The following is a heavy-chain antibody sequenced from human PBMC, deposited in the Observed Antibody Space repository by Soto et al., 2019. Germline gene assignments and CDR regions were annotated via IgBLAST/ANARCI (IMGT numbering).Heavy chain of an antibody. J-gene: IGHJ5*02. CDR2: INANSGGT. V-gene: IGHV1-2*02. D-gene: IGHD2-15*01. Sequence: QRLEWMGWINANSGGTKYSQKFQGRVTMTRDTSISTAYMELSRLRSDDTAVYYCARVSRRYCSGGSCYSFDPWGQGTLVTVSS. CDR3: ARVSRRYCSGGSCYSFDP.